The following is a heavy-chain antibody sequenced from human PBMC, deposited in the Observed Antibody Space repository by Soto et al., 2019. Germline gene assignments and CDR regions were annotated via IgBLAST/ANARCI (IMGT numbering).Heavy chain of an antibody. CDR1: GGSISSYY. Sequence: SETLSLTCPVSGGSISSYYWSWIRQPPGKGLEWIGYIYYSGSTNYNPSLKSRVTISVDTSKNQFSLKLSSVTAADTAVYYCARGLWFVNLDYWGQGTLVTVS. D-gene: IGHD3-10*01. V-gene: IGHV4-59*01. J-gene: IGHJ4*02. CDR3: ARGLWFVNLDY. CDR2: IYYSGST.